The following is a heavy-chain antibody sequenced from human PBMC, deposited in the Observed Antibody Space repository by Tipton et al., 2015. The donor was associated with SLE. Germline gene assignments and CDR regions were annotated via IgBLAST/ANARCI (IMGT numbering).Heavy chain of an antibody. D-gene: IGHD6-13*01. CDR3: ARRGSSSWVDWYFDL. CDR1: GGSISSSSYY. CDR2: IYYSGST. J-gene: IGHJ2*01. Sequence: TLSLTCTVSGGSISSSSYYWGWIRQPPGKGLEWIGSIYYSGSTYYNPSLKSRVTISVDTSKNQFSLKLSSVTAADTAVYYCARRGSSSWVDWYFDLWGRGTLVTVSS. V-gene: IGHV4-39*07.